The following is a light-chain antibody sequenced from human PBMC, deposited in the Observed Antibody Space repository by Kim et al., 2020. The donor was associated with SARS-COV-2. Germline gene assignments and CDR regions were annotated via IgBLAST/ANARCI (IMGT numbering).Light chain of an antibody. CDR3: QQRSQWPLT. J-gene: IGKJ4*01. Sequence: LSPGERATLSCRASQHVGTFLAWYQQKPGQAPSLLIYDTFNRATGIPARFSGSVSGTDFTLTISSLEPEDFAVYYCQQRSQWPLTFGGGTKVDIK. CDR1: QHVGTF. V-gene: IGKV3-11*01. CDR2: DTF.